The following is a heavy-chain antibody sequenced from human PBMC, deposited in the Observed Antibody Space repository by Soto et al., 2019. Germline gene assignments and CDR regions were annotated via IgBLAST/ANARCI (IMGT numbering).Heavy chain of an antibody. V-gene: IGHV3-30*02. Sequence: GGSLRLSCAGSGFIFSNYGMHWVRQAPGKGLEWVAFISYDGSDILYADSVKGRFTISRDNSKSTLFLHMNRPRAEDTAVYFCAIVRVADSPLDHWGQGSLVTVSS. CDR1: GFIFSNYG. D-gene: IGHD3-10*02. J-gene: IGHJ4*02. CDR3: AIVRVADSPLDH. CDR2: ISYDGSDI.